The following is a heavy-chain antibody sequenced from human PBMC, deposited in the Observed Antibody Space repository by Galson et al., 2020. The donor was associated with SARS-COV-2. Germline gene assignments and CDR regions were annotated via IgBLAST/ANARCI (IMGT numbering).Heavy chain of an antibody. J-gene: IGHJ2*01. V-gene: IGHV4-59*08. CDR1: GDSISGYY. D-gene: IGHD3-10*01. CDR2: ISSSITT. CDR3: ARPVYGSGTFWWYFDV. Sequence: SETLSLTCTVSGDSISGYYWSWIRQPPGKGLEWIADISSSITTNFNPSLKSRVTMSVDTSKNQISLKLRSVTAADTAVYHCARPVYGSGTFWWYFDVWGRGTLVTVSS.